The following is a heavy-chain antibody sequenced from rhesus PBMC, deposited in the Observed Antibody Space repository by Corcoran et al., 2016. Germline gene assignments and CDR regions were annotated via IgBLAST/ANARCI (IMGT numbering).Heavy chain of an antibody. CDR3: ARVSGQQRLARFDY. CDR2: ISYTVGST. CDR1: GFSFSDYY. Sequence: EVQLVESGGGLAKPGGSLRLSCAASGFSFSDYYMYWVRQAPGKGLEWVSGISYTVGSTFYADSVKGRFTISREIAKNTLYLQMDSLRAEDTAVYYCARVSGQQRLARFDYWGQGVLVTVSS. J-gene: IGHJ4*01. V-gene: IGHV3S18*01. D-gene: IGHD6-31*01.